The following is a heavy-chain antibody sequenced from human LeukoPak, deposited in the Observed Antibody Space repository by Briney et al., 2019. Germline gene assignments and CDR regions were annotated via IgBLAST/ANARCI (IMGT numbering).Heavy chain of an antibody. Sequence: SVKVSCTASGGTFSSYAISWVRQAPGQGLEWMGGIIPIFGTANYAQKFQGRVTITADESTSTAYMELSSLRSEDTAVYYCARVASGFSGSSFDYWGQGTLVTVSS. D-gene: IGHD1-26*01. V-gene: IGHV1-69*01. J-gene: IGHJ4*02. CDR1: GGTFSSYA. CDR3: ARVASGFSGSSFDY. CDR2: IIPIFGTA.